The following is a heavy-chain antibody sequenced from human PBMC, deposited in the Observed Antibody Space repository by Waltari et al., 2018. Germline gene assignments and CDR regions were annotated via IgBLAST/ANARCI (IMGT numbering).Heavy chain of an antibody. Sequence: QVHLVQSGVEVKKPGASVRVSCTASGYTFTVYYLHWIRQAPGQGPEWMGGINPNNGATHYAQKFQGRVTMTRDTSINTAYLEVTSDDTAVYFCARDRWGESHGYGYWGRGTLVTVSS. J-gene: IGHJ4*02. CDR3: ARDRWGESHGYGY. V-gene: IGHV1-2*02. D-gene: IGHD7-27*01. CDR2: INPNNGAT. CDR1: GYTFTVYY.